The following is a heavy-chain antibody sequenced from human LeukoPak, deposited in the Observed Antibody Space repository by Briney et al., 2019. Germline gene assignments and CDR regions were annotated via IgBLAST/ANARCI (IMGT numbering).Heavy chain of an antibody. D-gene: IGHD5-18*01. CDR2: IIPILGIA. CDR1: GGTFSSYA. V-gene: IGHV1-69*04. CDR3: ARDAGYSYGYNY. J-gene: IGHJ4*02. Sequence: SVKVSCKASGGTFSSYAISWVRQAPGQGLEWMGRIIPILGIANYAQKFQGRVTITADKSTSTAYMELSSLRSEDTAVYYCARDAGYSYGYNYWGQGTLVTVSS.